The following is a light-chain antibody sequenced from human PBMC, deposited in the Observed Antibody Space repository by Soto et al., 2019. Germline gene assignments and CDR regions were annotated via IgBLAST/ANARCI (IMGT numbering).Light chain of an antibody. V-gene: IGLV2-14*01. CDR1: SSDVGGYNH. CDR3: SSYASSSSYV. J-gene: IGLJ1*01. CDR2: EVT. Sequence: QYGRGHPASVSGSPGHLITISCTGTSSDVGGYNHVSWYQIHPGKAPKLIIYEVTSRPSGVSYRFSGSKSGNSASLTISGLQAEDEADYYCSSYASSSSYVFGGGTKV.